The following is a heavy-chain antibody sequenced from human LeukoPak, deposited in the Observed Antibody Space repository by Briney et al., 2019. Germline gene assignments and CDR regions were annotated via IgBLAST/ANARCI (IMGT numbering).Heavy chain of an antibody. CDR3: AKDGDSSGWYITT. CDR1: GYTLTELS. D-gene: IGHD6-19*01. Sequence: ASVKVSCKVSGYTLTELSMHWVRQAPGKGLEWMGGFDPEDGETIYAQKFQGRVTMTEDTSTDTAYMELSSLRAEDTAVYYCAKDGDSSGWYITTWGQGTLVTVSS. V-gene: IGHV1-24*01. J-gene: IGHJ5*02. CDR2: FDPEDGET.